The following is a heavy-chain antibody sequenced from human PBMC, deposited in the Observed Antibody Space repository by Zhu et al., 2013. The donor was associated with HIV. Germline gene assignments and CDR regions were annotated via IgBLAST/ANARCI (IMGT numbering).Heavy chain of an antibody. D-gene: IGHD3-22*01. V-gene: IGHV1-18*01. CDR1: GYTFTSYG. J-gene: IGHJ2*01. CDR3: ARAEYYYDSSGYSDWYFDL. CDR2: ISAYNGNT. Sequence: QVQLVQSGAEVKKPGASVKVSCKASGYTFTSYGISWVRQAPGQGLEWMGWISAYNGNTNYAQKLQGRVTMTTDTSTSTAYMELRSLRSDDTAVYYCARAEYYYDSSGYSDWYFDLWGRGTLVTVSS.